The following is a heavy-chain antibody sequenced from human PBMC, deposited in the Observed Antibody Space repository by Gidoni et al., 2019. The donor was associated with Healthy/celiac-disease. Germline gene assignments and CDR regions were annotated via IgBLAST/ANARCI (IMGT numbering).Heavy chain of an antibody. CDR2: ISSSSSYI. D-gene: IGHD2-21*01. V-gene: IGHV3-21*01. CDR1: GFTFSIYS. Sequence: EVQLVESGGGLVKPGGSLRRPCAASGFTFSIYSRNWVRQAPGKGLEWVSSISSSSSYIYYADPGEGRFTISRDNAKYSLYLQMNSLRAEDTAVYYCARDYSEYGYFDYWGQGTLVTVSS. CDR3: ARDYSEYGYFDY. J-gene: IGHJ4*02.